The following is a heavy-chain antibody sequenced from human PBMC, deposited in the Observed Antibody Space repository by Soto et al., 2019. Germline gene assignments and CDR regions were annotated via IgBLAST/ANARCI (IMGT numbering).Heavy chain of an antibody. D-gene: IGHD3-22*01. J-gene: IGHJ6*02. CDR3: ARERFDSSGYYVYYGMDV. CDR1: GGSISSGDYY. CDR2: IYYSGST. V-gene: IGHV4-30-4*01. Sequence: SETLSLTCTVSGGSISSGDYYWSRIRQPPGKGLEWIGYIYYSGSTYYNPSLKSRVTISVDTSKNQFSLKLSSVTAADTAVYYCARERFDSSGYYVYYGMDVWGQGTTDTVSS.